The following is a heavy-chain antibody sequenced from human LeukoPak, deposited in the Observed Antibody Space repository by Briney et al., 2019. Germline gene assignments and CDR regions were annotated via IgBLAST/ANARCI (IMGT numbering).Heavy chain of an antibody. J-gene: IGHJ3*02. CDR1: GYTFTSYY. V-gene: IGHV1-46*01. CDR3: ARLDYYDSSGRNAFDI. CDR2: IIPSGGST. D-gene: IGHD3-22*01. Sequence: ASVKLSCKASGYTFTSYYMHWVRQAPGQGLEWMGIIIPSGGSTSYAQKFQGRVTMTRDTSTSTVYMELSSLRSEDTAVYDCARLDYYDSSGRNAFDIWGQGRMVTVS.